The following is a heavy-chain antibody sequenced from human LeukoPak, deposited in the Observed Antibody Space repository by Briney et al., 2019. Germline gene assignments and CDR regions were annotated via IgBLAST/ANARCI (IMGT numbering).Heavy chain of an antibody. V-gene: IGHV4-34*01. CDR3: ARIGDCSGGSCYSGYYYYYMDV. J-gene: IGHJ6*03. CDR2: INHSGST. Sequence: ASEALSLTCAVYGGSFSGYYWSWIRQPPGKGLEWIGEINHSGSTNYNPSLKSRVTISVDTSKNQFSLKLSSVTAADTAVYYCARIGDCSGGSCYSGYYYYYMDVWGKGTTVTVSS. CDR1: GGSFSGYY. D-gene: IGHD2-15*01.